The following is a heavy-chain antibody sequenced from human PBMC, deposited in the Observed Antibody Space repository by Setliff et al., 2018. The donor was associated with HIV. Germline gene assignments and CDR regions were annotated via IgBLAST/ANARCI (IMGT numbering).Heavy chain of an antibody. CDR1: GYAFTSYH. V-gene: IGHV1-8*02. J-gene: IGHJ6*03. CDR3: ARAQFYYASGSFYPSDYHYYRDV. D-gene: IGHD3-10*01. CDR2: MNPNSGNT. Sequence: ASVKVSCKASGYAFTSYHINWVRQATGQGLEWTGWMNPNSGNTGYAQKFQGRVTMTRNTSVNTAYMELSSLRSEDTAVYYCARAQFYYASGSFYPSDYHYYRDVWGKGTTVTVSS.